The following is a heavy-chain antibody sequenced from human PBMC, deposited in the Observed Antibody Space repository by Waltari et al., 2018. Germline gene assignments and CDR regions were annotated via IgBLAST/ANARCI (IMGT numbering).Heavy chain of an antibody. CDR2: TNPYGGST. CDR3: ARDTGGGSRGRFLYDYHYMDV. J-gene: IGHJ6*03. V-gene: IGHV1-46*01. Sequence: QVQLVQSGAEVREPGASVRISCKASGYSCLTHSMPWLPLAPGEGAEWMGVTNPYGGSTSYSQKFMGRVTLTRDTSTSTFYMELNSLRSDDTAVYYCARDTGGGSRGRFLYDYHYMDVWGKGTTVTVSS. D-gene: IGHD3-3*01. CDR1: GYSCLTHS.